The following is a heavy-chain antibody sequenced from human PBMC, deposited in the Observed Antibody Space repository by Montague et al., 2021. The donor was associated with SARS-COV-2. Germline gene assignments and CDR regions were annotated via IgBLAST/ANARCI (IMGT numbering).Heavy chain of an antibody. J-gene: IGHJ6*02. CDR2: IYSGGST. CDR1: GFTVSSNY. Sequence: SLRLSCAASGFTVSSNYMSWVRQAPGKGLEWASVIYSGGSTYYADSVKGRFTISRDNSKNTLYLQMSSLRAEDTAVYYCARGGHSSSWYYYYGMDVWGQGTTVTVSS. CDR3: ARGGHSSSWYYYYGMDV. D-gene: IGHD6-13*01. V-gene: IGHV3-53*01.